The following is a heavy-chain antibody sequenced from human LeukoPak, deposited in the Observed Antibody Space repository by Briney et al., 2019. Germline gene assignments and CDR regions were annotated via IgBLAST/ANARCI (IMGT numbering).Heavy chain of an antibody. Sequence: GGALRHSCAASVFTPSDYAMNCVRQAPGKGLEWVSSIRSGGSYISYPHSVKGRLTVDRENAKDSLFLHMRSLRDEDTAVYYCARGPALYCTSSSCLDGVDWGQGTLVSVSS. V-gene: IGHV3-21*01. CDR1: VFTPSDYA. CDR2: IRSGGSYI. CDR3: ARGPALYCTSSSCLDGVD. D-gene: IGHD2-2*01. J-gene: IGHJ4*02.